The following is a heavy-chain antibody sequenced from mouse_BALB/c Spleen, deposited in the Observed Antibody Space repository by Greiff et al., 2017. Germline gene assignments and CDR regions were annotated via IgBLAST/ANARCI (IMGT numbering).Heavy chain of an antibody. V-gene: IGHV5-6*01. J-gene: IGHJ3*01. Sequence: EVQLVESGGGLVQPGGSRKLSCAASGFTFSSYGLSWVRQTPDKRLEWVATIISGGSYTYYPDSVKGRFTISRDNAKNTLYLQMSSLKSEDSAMYYCARDYYDYDGFAYWGQGTLVTVSA. D-gene: IGHD2-4*01. CDR3: ARDYYDYDGFAY. CDR2: IISGGSYT. CDR1: GFTFSSYG.